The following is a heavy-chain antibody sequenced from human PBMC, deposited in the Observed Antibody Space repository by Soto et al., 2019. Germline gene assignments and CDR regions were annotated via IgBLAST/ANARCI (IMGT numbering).Heavy chain of an antibody. CDR2: LHPNSRNT. J-gene: IGHJ4*02. CDR3: ARGRSGYLDY. V-gene: IGHV1-8*01. Sequence: QVQLVQSGAEVKKPGASVKVSCKASGYTFTSYDINWVRQATGQGLEWMGWLHPNSRNTGYAQQVQRRVTMTRNTSWSTAYMELSSLPSKNTAVYYWARGRSGYLDYWGQGTLVTVSS. D-gene: IGHD2-15*01. CDR1: GYTFTSYD.